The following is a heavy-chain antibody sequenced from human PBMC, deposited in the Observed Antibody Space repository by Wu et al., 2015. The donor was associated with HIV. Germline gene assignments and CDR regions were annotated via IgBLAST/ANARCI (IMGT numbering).Heavy chain of an antibody. J-gene: IGHJ4*02. D-gene: IGHD1-26*01. V-gene: IGHV1-2*02. CDR1: EYTFTDYF. CDR2: INPKNGVT. CDR3: AREGSGSLQYKFDN. Sequence: QVQLVQSGAEVKKPGASVKVSCKTSEYTFTDYFMHWVRQAPGQGLEWMGWINPKNGVTNYAQKFQGRVTVTRDTSISTAYMELSSLMSDDTAVYFCAREGSGSLQYKFDNWGQGMLVTVSS.